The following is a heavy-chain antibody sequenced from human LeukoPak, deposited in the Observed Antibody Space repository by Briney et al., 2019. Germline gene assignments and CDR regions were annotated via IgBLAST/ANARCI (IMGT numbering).Heavy chain of an antibody. Sequence: PSETLSLTCTVSGGSISSYYWNWIRQPPGKGLEWIGYIYYSGSTNYNPSLKSRVTISIDTSKNHFSLNLSYVTAADTAVYYCARNFWFGGNWFDPWGQGTLVTVSS. J-gene: IGHJ5*02. V-gene: IGHV4-59*08. D-gene: IGHD3-10*01. CDR1: GGSISSYY. CDR3: ARNFWFGGNWFDP. CDR2: IYYSGST.